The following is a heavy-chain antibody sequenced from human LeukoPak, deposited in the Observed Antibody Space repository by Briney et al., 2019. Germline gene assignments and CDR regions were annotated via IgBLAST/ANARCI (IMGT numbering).Heavy chain of an antibody. CDR1: GFTFSSYW. Sequence: PGGSLRLSCEASGFTFSSYWMSWVRQAPGKGLEWVANIKQDGSEEYYVDSVTGRFTISRDNAKNSLYLQMNSLRAEDTAVYYCARDRSGYPFDYWGQGTLVTVSS. J-gene: IGHJ4*02. D-gene: IGHD5-12*01. V-gene: IGHV3-7*04. CDR2: IKQDGSEE. CDR3: ARDRSGYPFDY.